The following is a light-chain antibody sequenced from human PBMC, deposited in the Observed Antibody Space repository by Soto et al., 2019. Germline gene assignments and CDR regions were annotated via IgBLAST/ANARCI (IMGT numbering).Light chain of an antibody. J-gene: IGKJ2*01. CDR1: HDITNY. Sequence: DSQMTQTPSSLSAFVGDRVSITFRASHDITNYLAWFQQKPGKAPKSLIYAASSLQSEVPSRFSGSGFGADFTLTIDSLQPEDFATYYCQQYKSYPYTFGQGTKVDIK. CDR2: AAS. V-gene: IGKV1-16*01. CDR3: QQYKSYPYT.